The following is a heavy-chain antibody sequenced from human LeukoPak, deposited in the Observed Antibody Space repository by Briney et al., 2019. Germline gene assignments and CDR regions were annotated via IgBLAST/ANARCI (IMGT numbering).Heavy chain of an antibody. CDR1: GVTFSNYE. CDR3: ATDSGCGSDCYHYFYYYMDV. Sequence: PAGSLTLSCAASGVTFSNYEMNWVRQAPGKGLEWISYICSRGNTIYYTGTVNCSFTISRDNAKTALYLKMNSLRAEDTAVYYCATDSGCGSDCYHYFYYYMDVWGKGTTVTVSS. J-gene: IGHJ6*03. CDR2: ICSRGNTI. V-gene: IGHV3-48*03. D-gene: IGHD2-21*02.